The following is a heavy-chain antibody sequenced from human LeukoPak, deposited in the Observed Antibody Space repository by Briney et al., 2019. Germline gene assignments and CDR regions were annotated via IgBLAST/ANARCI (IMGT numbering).Heavy chain of an antibody. CDR1: GLTVSSNF. D-gene: IGHD3-10*02. Sequence: GGSLRLSCAASGLTVSSNFMTWVRQAPGKGLEWVSTIYSGGSTYYADSVKGRFTISRDNAKNSLYLQMNSLRAEDTAVYYCAELGITMIGGVWGKGTTVTISS. CDR3: AELGITMIGGV. CDR2: IYSGGST. V-gene: IGHV3-66*01. J-gene: IGHJ6*04.